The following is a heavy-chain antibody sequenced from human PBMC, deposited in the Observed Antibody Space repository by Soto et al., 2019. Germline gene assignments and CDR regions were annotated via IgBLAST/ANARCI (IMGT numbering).Heavy chain of an antibody. CDR1: GFFFSSSA. Sequence: EVQLLESGGGLVQPGGSLRLSCAASGFFFSSSAMSWVRQAPGKGLEWVSTIGGSGSTTYYADSVRGRFTVPRDNSRSTLYLQMNSLRAADTAIYYCARDCGDGGSCTDWGQGTRVTVSS. V-gene: IGHV3-23*01. J-gene: IGHJ4*02. D-gene: IGHD2-15*01. CDR2: IGGSGSTT. CDR3: ARDCGDGGSCTD.